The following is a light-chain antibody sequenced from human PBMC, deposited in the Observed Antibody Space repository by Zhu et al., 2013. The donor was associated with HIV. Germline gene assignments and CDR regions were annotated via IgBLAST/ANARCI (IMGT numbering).Light chain of an antibody. CDR3: QQRYSWPIT. Sequence: EVVMTQSPATLSLSPGERATLFCRASQSFNSNYLSWYQQKPGQAPRPLIYGASSRATGIPDRFSGSGSGTDFTLTISSLEPEDFGVYYCQQRYSWPITFGQGTRLEI. CDR1: QSFNSNY. J-gene: IGKJ5*01. CDR2: GAS. V-gene: IGKV3D-7*01.